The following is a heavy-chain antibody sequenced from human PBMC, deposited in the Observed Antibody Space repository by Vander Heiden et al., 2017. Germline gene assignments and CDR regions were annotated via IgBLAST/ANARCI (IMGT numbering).Heavy chain of an antibody. Sequence: EVQLVESGGGLVQPGGSLRLSCAASEFTFSAYWMSWVRQPPGKGLEWVANIKQDGSEKYYVESVKGRFTISRDNAKNSLYLQMNSLRAEDTAVYYCARAVYRFDYWGQGTLVTVSS. V-gene: IGHV3-7*01. CDR3: ARAVYRFDY. D-gene: IGHD2-2*02. CDR2: IKQDGSEK. CDR1: EFTFSAYW. J-gene: IGHJ4*02.